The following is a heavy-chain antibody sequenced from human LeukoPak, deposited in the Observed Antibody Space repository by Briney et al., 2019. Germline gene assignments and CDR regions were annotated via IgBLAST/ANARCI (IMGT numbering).Heavy chain of an antibody. V-gene: IGHV3-7*03. CDR1: GFTFNRYW. J-gene: IGHJ4*02. Sequence: GGSLRLSCAASGFTFNRYWMSWVRQAPRKAPEWVANIKQDGSEKYYVDSVKGRFTISRDNAKNSLYLQMNSLRADDTAVYYCARDKGDYDTSGSLFVFGGQGTLVTVSS. CDR3: ARDKGDYDTSGSLFVF. CDR2: IKQDGSEK. D-gene: IGHD3-22*01.